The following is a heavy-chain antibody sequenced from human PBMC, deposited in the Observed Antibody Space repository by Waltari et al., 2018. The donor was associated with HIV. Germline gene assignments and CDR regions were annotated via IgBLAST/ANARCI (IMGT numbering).Heavy chain of an antibody. CDR1: GGSISSSSYY. CDR3: AREGLLRFLEWPKGCWFDP. V-gene: IGHV4-39*07. J-gene: IGHJ5*02. D-gene: IGHD3-3*01. CDR2: IYYSGST. Sequence: QLQLQESGPGLVKPSETLSLTCTVSGGSISSSSYYWGWIRQPPGKGLEWIGSIYYSGSTYYNPSLKSRVTISVDTSKNQFSLKLSSVTAADTAVYYCAREGLLRFLEWPKGCWFDPWGQGTLVTVSS.